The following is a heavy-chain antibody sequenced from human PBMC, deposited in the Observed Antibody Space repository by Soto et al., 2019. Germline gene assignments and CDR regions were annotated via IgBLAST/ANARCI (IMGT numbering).Heavy chain of an antibody. CDR3: ATYCSGGSCFDWFDP. J-gene: IGHJ5*02. CDR2: IYYGGRT. V-gene: IGHV4-31*03. D-gene: IGHD2-15*01. CDR1: GGSISSGGYY. Sequence: SDTLSLTCSVSGGSISSGGYYWSWIRQYSGKGLEWIGYIYYGGRTYFNPSLKSRITISIDTSKNQFSLRLNSVTAADTAVYYCATYCSGGSCFDWFDPWGPGTLVTVSS.